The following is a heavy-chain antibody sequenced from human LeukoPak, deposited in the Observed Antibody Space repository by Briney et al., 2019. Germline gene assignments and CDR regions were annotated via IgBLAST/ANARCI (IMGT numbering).Heavy chain of an antibody. CDR2: IYPGDSDT. Sequence: GESLKISCKGSGYSFTSYWIGWVRQMPGKGLEWMGIIYPGDSDTRYSPSFQGQVTISADKFISTAYLQWSSLKASDTAMYYCARRITIFGVVIKDAFDIWGQGTMVTVSS. J-gene: IGHJ3*02. CDR3: ARRITIFGVVIKDAFDI. V-gene: IGHV5-51*01. CDR1: GYSFTSYW. D-gene: IGHD3-3*01.